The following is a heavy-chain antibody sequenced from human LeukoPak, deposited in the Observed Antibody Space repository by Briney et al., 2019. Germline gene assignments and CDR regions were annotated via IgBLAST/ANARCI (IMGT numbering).Heavy chain of an antibody. D-gene: IGHD6-13*01. CDR1: GFTFSSYS. J-gene: IGHJ4*02. Sequence: PGGSLRLSCAASGFTFSSYSMNWVRQAPGKGLEWVSSISSSSSYIYYADSVKGRFTISRDNSKNTLYLQMNSLRAEDTAVYYCAKPSVAAAGKGWFDYWGQGTLVTVSS. V-gene: IGHV3-21*04. CDR2: ISSSSSYI. CDR3: AKPSVAAAGKGWFDY.